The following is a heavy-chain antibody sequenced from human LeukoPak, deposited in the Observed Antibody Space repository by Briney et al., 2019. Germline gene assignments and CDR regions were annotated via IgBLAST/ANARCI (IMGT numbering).Heavy chain of an antibody. CDR2: IYTSGST. J-gene: IGHJ3*02. D-gene: IGHD5-18*01. V-gene: IGHV4-4*07. CDR3: ARGVGYTHPGAFDI. CDR1: GGSISSYY. Sequence: KPSGTLSLTCPVSGGSISSYYWSWIRLPAGKGLEWIGRIYTSGSTNYNPSLKSRVTMSVDTSKNQFSLKLSSVTAADTAVYYCARGVGYTHPGAFDIWAQGTMVTVSS.